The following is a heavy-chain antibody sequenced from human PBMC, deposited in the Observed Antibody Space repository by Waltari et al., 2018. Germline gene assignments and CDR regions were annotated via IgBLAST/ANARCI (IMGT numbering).Heavy chain of an antibody. CDR3: AKDIQTSLTYYYGMDV. Sequence: EVQLVESGGVVVQPGGSLRLSCAASGFTFDDYAMHWVRQAPGKGLEWVALISWDGGRTYYADSVKGRFTISRDNSKNSLYLQMNSLRAEDTALYYCAKDIQTSLTYYYGMDVWGQGTTVTVSS. V-gene: IGHV3-43D*03. CDR2: ISWDGGRT. J-gene: IGHJ6*02. D-gene: IGHD3-9*01. CDR1: GFTFDDYA.